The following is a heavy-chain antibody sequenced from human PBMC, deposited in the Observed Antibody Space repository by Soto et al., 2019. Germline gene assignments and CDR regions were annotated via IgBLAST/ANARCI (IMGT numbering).Heavy chain of an antibody. D-gene: IGHD4-17*01. CDR3: ASGLNGYLHYFDY. CDR1: GYTFTSYA. Sequence: QVQLVQSGAEVKKPGASVKGSCKASGYTFTSYAMHWVRQAPGQRLEWMGWINAGNGNTKYSQKFQGRVTITRDTSASTTYMDLRSLRSKDTAVYYCASGLNGYLHYFDYWGGRTLVTVSS. V-gene: IGHV1-3*01. CDR2: INAGNGNT. J-gene: IGHJ4*02.